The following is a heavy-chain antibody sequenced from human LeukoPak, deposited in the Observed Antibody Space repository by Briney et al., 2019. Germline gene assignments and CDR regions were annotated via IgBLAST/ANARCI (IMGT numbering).Heavy chain of an antibody. CDR1: GDSTSSSSYY. D-gene: IGHD1-26*01. J-gene: IGHJ4*02. V-gene: IGHV4-39*01. Sequence: PSETLSLTCTVSGDSTSSSSYYWGWIRQPPGKGLEWIGSIYFSGSTYYNPSLKRRATISDDTSKNQFSLKLTSVTAADTAVYYCARIVGATDYFDHWGQGTLVTVSS. CDR2: IYFSGST. CDR3: ARIVGATDYFDH.